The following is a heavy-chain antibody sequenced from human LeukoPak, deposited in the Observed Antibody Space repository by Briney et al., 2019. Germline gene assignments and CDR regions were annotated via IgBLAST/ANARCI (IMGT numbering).Heavy chain of an antibody. Sequence: SETLSLTCAVYGGSFSSSNWWSWVRQPPGKGLEWIGEIYHSGSPNYNPSLKSRVTISVDKSRNHFSLNLSSVTAADTAVYYCARVNINNWHSCDYWGQGTLVTVSS. CDR1: GGSFSSSNW. CDR2: IYHSGSP. D-gene: IGHD1-1*01. J-gene: IGHJ4*02. CDR3: ARVNINNWHSCDY. V-gene: IGHV4-4*02.